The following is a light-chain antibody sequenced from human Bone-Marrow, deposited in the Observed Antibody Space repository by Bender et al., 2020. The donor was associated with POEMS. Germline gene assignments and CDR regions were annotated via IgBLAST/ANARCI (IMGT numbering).Light chain of an antibody. V-gene: IGLV3-1*01. CDR1: NLETEY. CDR3: QSWDNASGVL. CDR2: QDS. J-gene: IGLJ2*01. Sequence: SYELTQPPSVSVSPGQTASITCSGDNLETEYVSWYQQRPGQSPVLVMYQDSKRPSGIPVRLSGSTSGKTATLIISGTQAMDEAEYYCQSWDNASGVLFGGGTKLTVL.